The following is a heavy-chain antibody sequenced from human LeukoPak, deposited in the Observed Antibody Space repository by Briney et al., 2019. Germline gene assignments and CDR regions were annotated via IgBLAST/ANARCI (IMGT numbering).Heavy chain of an antibody. CDR1: GFTFSSYA. J-gene: IGHJ3*02. D-gene: IGHD3-10*01. CDR3: AKSNGYGLVDI. CDR2: ISTSGGST. Sequence: GGTLRLSCVASGFTFSSYAMSWVRQAPGKGLEWVSVISTSGGSTYYADSVKGRFTISRDNSKNTLYLQMNSLRAEDTAVYYCAKSNGYGLVDIWGQGTMVTVSS. V-gene: IGHV3-23*01.